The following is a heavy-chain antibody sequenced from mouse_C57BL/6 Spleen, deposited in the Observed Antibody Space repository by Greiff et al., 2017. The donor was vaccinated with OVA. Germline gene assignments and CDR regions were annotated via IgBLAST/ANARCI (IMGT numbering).Heavy chain of an antibody. CDR3: ARHEDRRLRGAFDY. J-gene: IGHJ2*01. V-gene: IGHV1-62-2*01. Sequence: VKVVESGAELVKPGASVKLSCKASGYTFTEYTIHWVKQRSGQGLEWIGWFYPGSGSIKYNEKFKDKATLTADKSSSTVYMELSRLTSEDSAVYFCARHEDRRLRGAFDYWGQGTTLTVSS. D-gene: IGHD2-2*01. CDR1: GYTFTEYT. CDR2: FYPGSGSI.